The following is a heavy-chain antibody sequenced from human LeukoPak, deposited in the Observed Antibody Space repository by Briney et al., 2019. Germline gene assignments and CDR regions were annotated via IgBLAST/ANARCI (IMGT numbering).Heavy chain of an antibody. D-gene: IGHD3-10*01. CDR2: ISSSSTYT. V-gene: IGHV3-11*06. Sequence: PGGSLRLSCAASGFTFSDSYMSWIRQAPGKGLEWVSYISSSSTYTDYAGSVKGRFTISRDNAKNALYLQMNSLREEDTAVYYCERFAGEDYWGQGTLVTVSS. CDR1: GFTFSDSY. CDR3: ERFAGEDY. J-gene: IGHJ4*02.